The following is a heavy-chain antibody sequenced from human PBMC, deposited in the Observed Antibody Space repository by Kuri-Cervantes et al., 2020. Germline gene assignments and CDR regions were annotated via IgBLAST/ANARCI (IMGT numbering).Heavy chain of an antibody. Sequence: SETLSLTCTVSGGSISSSSYYWGWIRQPPGKGLEWIGSIYYSGSTYYNPSLKSRVTISVDTSKNQFSLKLSSVTAADTAVYYCARHLGYHGSGSGFFDPWGQGTLVTVSS. CDR1: GGSISSSSYY. CDR3: ARHLGYHGSGSGFFDP. CDR2: IYYSGST. J-gene: IGHJ5*02. V-gene: IGHV4-39*01. D-gene: IGHD3-10*01.